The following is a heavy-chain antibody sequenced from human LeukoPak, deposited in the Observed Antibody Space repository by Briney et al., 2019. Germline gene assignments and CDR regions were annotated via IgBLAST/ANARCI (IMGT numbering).Heavy chain of an antibody. Sequence: SQTLSLTCTVSGGSISSGGFFWSWIRQHPGKGLEWIGYISSGGKTYYNPSLKSRVTISLDTSKNQFSLKLSSVTAAETAVYYCARMWEQNRNNWFDPWGQGILVTVSS. CDR1: GGSISSGGFF. D-gene: IGHD1-26*01. CDR2: ISSGGKT. J-gene: IGHJ5*02. V-gene: IGHV4-31*03. CDR3: ARMWEQNRNNWFDP.